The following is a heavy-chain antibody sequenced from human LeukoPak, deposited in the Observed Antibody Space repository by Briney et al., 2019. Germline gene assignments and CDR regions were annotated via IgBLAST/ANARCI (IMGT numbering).Heavy chain of an antibody. D-gene: IGHD3-22*01. V-gene: IGHV3-23*01. CDR3: AKDGDLDYYDSSGYYAY. CDR1: GFTFSSYA. CDR2: ISGSGGST. J-gene: IGHJ4*02. Sequence: GGSLRLSCAASGFTFSSYAMSWARQAPGKGLEWVSAISGSGGSTYYADSVKGRFTISRDNSKNTLYLQMNSLRAEDTAVYYCAKDGDLDYYDSSGYYAYWGQGTLVTVSS.